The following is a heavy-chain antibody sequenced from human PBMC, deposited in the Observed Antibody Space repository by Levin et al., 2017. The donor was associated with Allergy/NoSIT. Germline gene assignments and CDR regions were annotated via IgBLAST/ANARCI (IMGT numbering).Heavy chain of an antibody. CDR1: GGSISNYNYY. J-gene: IGHJ4*02. D-gene: IGHD3-10*01. CDR3: ARRTVRGTYFDF. V-gene: IGHV4-39*01. Sequence: SETLSLTCTVSGGSISNYNYYWGWIRQPPGRGLEWIGDIYHTGTTYYHPSLKSRATMSVDTSKNQFSLKLTSVTATDTAVYFCARRTVRGTYFDFWGQGTLVTVSS. CDR2: IYHTGTT.